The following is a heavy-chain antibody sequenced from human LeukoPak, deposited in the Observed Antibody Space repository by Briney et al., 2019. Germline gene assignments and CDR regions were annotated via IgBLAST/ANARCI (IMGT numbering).Heavy chain of an antibody. CDR2: IYHSGRT. V-gene: IGHV4-39*07. J-gene: IGHJ4*02. CDR3: ARHGGNSLVYFDY. CDR1: GGTLPSSGYY. Sequence: ASETLSLTCTVSGGTLPSSGYYWGWIRQPPGKGLEWIGSIYHSGRTYYNPSLKSRVTISVDTSKNQFSLKLSSVTAADTAVYYCARHGGNSLVYFDYWGQGTLVTVSS. D-gene: IGHD4-23*01.